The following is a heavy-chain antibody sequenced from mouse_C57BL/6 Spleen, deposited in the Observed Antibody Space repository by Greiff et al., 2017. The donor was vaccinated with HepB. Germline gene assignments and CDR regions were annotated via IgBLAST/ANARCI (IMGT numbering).Heavy chain of an antibody. V-gene: IGHV5-6*01. CDR1: GFTFSSYG. D-gene: IGHD4-1*01. J-gene: IGHJ2*01. CDR3: ARHGTGTGRYYFDY. CDR2: ISSGGSYT. Sequence: EVNLVESGGDLVKPGGSLKLSCAASGFTFSSYGMSWVRQTPDKRLEWVATISSGGSYTYYPDSVKGRFTISRDKAKNTLYLQMSSLKSEDTAMYYCARHGTGTGRYYFDYWGQGTTLTVSS.